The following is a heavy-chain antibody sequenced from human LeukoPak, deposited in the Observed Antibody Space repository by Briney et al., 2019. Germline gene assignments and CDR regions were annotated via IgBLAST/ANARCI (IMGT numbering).Heavy chain of an antibody. V-gene: IGHV4-39*07. CDR1: GGSISSSSYY. J-gene: IGHJ4*02. CDR2: IYYSGST. D-gene: IGHD1-26*01. Sequence: PSETLSLTCTVSGGSISSSSYYWGWIRQPPGKGLEWIGSIYYSGSTYYNPSLKSRVTISVDTSKNQFSLKLSSVTAADTAVYYCARGRRVGAEFDYWGQGTLVTVSS. CDR3: ARGRRVGAEFDY.